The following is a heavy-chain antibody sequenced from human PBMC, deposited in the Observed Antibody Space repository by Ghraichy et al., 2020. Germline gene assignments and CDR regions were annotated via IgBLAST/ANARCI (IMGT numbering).Heavy chain of an antibody. V-gene: IGHV3-23*01. CDR3: AKGVSYYDSSGMGDY. CDR2: ISGSGGST. J-gene: IGHJ4*02. Sequence: GEALNISCAASGFTFSSYAMSWVRQAPGKGLEWVSAISGSGGSTYYADSVKGRFTISRDNSKNTLYLQMNSLRAEDTAVYYCAKGVSYYDSSGMGDYWGQGTLVTVSS. D-gene: IGHD3-22*01. CDR1: GFTFSSYA.